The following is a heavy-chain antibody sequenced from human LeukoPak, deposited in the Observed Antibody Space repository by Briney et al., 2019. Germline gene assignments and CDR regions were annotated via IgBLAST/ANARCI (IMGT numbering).Heavy chain of an antibody. CDR2: ISYDGSNK. V-gene: IGHV3-30-3*01. CDR3: ARTWELLEGALDI. J-gene: IGHJ3*02. Sequence: PGGSLRLSCAASGFTFSSYAMHWVRQAPGKGLEWVAVISYDGSNKYYADSVKGRFTISRDNSKNTLYLQMNSLRAEDTAVYYCARTWELLEGALDIWGQGKMVTVSS. D-gene: IGHD1-26*01. CDR1: GFTFSSYA.